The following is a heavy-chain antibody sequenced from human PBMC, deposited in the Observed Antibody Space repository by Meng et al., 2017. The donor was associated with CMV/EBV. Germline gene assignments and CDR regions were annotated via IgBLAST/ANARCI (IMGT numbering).Heavy chain of an antibody. V-gene: IGHV4-61*01. D-gene: IGHD3-3*01. CDR3: ARDGHYDFWSGYLRY. Sequence: SETLSLTCTVSGGSVSSGSYYWSWIRQPPGKGLEWIGYIYYSGSTNYNLSLKSRVTISLDTSKNQFSLKLSSVTAADTAVYYCARDGHYDFWSGYLRYWGQGTLVTVSS. J-gene: IGHJ4*02. CDR1: GGSVSSGSYY. CDR2: IYYSGST.